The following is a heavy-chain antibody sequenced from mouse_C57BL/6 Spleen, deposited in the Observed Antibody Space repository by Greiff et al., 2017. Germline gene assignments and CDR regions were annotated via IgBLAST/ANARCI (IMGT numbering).Heavy chain of an antibody. Sequence: VQLQESGPELVKPGASVKLSCKASGYTFTSYDINWVKQRPGQGLAWIGWIYPRDGSTKYNEKFKGKATLTVDTSSSTAYMELHSLTSEDSAVYFCAGGFITTVVPCAYWGQGTLVTVSA. CDR3: AGGFITTVVPCAY. CDR2: IYPRDGST. V-gene: IGHV1-85*01. J-gene: IGHJ3*01. D-gene: IGHD1-1*01. CDR1: GYTFTSYD.